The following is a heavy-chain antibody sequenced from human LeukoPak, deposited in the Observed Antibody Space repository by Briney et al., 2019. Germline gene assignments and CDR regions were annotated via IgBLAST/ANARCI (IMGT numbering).Heavy chain of an antibody. CDR2: ISGSGGST. CDR1: GFTFSSYA. CDR3: AKGGYCSSTSCPIIDP. D-gene: IGHD2-2*01. Sequence: GGSLRLSCAASGFTFSSYAMSWVRQAPGKGLEWVSAISGSGGSTYYADSVKGRFTISRDNSKNTLYLQMSSLRAEDTAVYYCAKGGYCSSTSCPIIDPWRQGTLVTVSS. V-gene: IGHV3-23*01. J-gene: IGHJ5*02.